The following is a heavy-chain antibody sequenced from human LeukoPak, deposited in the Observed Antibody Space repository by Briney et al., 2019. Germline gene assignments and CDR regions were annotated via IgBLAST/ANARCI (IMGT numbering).Heavy chain of an antibody. Sequence: GGSLRLSCAASGFTVNNNYMIWVRQAPGEGLEWVSVIYDDETTYYADSVKGGFGISRDNSKNTLYLQMDTLRAEDTAVYYCARREINGYYLSWGQGTLVTVSS. D-gene: IGHD3-22*01. J-gene: IGHJ5*02. CDR1: GFTVNNNY. CDR3: ARREINGYYLS. V-gene: IGHV3-53*01. CDR2: IYDDETT.